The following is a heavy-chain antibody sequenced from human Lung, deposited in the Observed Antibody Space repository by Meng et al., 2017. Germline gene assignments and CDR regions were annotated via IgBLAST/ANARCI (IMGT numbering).Heavy chain of an antibody. J-gene: IGHJ1*01. CDR1: GFTFTDHW. CDR3: TNDRLNH. Sequence: EVPFVEFGGGLVSPGGSLRLSCAASGFTFTDHWMHWVRQGPGKGLVWVSRINRDGTKPTYADSVKGRFTISRDNAKNTLYLQMNNLRAEDTAFYYCTNDRLNHWGQGALVTVSS. V-gene: IGHV3-74*01. D-gene: IGHD1-1*01. CDR2: INRDGTKP.